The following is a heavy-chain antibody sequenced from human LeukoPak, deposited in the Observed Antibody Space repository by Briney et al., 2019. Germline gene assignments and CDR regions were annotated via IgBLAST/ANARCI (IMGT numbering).Heavy chain of an antibody. D-gene: IGHD3-10*01. V-gene: IGHV4-39*07. J-gene: IGHJ3*02. CDR2: IYYSGST. CDR3: ARDRGYPRPIDI. CDR1: GGSISSSSYY. Sequence: SETLSLTCTVSGGSISSSSYYWGWIRQPPGKGLEWIGSIYYSGSTYYNPSLKSRVTISVDTSKNQFSLKLSSVTAADTAVYYCARDRGYPRPIDIWGQGTMVTVSS.